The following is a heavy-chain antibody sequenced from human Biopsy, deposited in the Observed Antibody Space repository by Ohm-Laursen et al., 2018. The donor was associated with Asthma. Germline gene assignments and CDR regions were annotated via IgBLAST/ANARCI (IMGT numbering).Heavy chain of an antibody. Sequence: GPLSLTCSLSSGSGGYMRSGNYYWGWIRQPPGKGLEWIGSIYYSGTTSYNPSLESRVTVSADTSKNQFSLKLTSVTAADTAVYYCVRGSSSWHHGPFHYYYGLDVWGQGTTATVSS. V-gene: IGHV4-39*01. J-gene: IGHJ6*02. D-gene: IGHD6-13*01. CDR1: SGSGGYMRSGNYY. CDR3: VRGSSSWHHGPFHYYYGLDV. CDR2: IYYSGTT.